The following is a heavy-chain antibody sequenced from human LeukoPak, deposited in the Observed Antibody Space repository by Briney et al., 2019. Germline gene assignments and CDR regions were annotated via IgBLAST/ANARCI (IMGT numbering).Heavy chain of an antibody. CDR2: ISSSSSYI. V-gene: IGHV3-21*04. CDR1: GFTFSSYS. Sequence: GGSLRLSCAASGFTFSSYSMNWVRQAPGKGLEWVSSISSSSSYIYYADSVKGRFTISRDNAKNSLYLQMNSLRAEDTAVYYCARDFTGYSRGWEAFDIWGQGTMATVSS. D-gene: IGHD6-19*01. J-gene: IGHJ3*02. CDR3: ARDFTGYSRGWEAFDI.